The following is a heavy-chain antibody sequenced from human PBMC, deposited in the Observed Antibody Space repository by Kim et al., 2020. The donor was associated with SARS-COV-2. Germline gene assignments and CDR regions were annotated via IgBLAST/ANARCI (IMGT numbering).Heavy chain of an antibody. J-gene: IGHJ4*02. V-gene: IGHV1-8*01. D-gene: IGHD6-13*01. CDR3: ATGSSWYRT. Sequence: ASVKVSCRPSGYTFTSYDINWVRQATGQGLEWMGWMNPSSGNTGYAQKFQGRVTMTRDTSISTAYMDLSSLRSEDSAVYYCATGSSWYRTWGQGTLGTVS. CDR2: MNPSSGNT. CDR1: GYTFTSYD.